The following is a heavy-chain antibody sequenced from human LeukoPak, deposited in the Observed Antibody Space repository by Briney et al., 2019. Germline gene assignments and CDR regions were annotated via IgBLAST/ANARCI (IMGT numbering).Heavy chain of an antibody. J-gene: IGHJ4*02. CDR2: ISSSSSYI. Sequence: GRSLRLSCAASGFTFSSYSMNWVRQAPGKGLEWVSSISSSSSYIYYADSGKGRFTICRDNAKNALYLQMNSLRAEDTAVYYCARDLGGLSGYYDYWGQGTLVTVSS. V-gene: IGHV3-21*01. CDR1: GFTFSSYS. CDR3: ARDLGGLSGYYDY. D-gene: IGHD3-22*01.